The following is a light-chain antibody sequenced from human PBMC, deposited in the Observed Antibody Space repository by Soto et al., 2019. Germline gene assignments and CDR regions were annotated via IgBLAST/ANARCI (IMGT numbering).Light chain of an antibody. CDR3: QQRSNWPPWT. V-gene: IGKV3-11*01. CDR1: QSISSN. J-gene: IGKJ1*01. CDR2: RTS. Sequence: EIVMTQSPATLSVSPGERATLSCRASQSISSNLAWYQQKPGQAPRLLMFRTSSRATGFPARFSGSGSGTDFTLTISSLEPEDFAVYYCQQRSNWPPWTFGQGTKVDIK.